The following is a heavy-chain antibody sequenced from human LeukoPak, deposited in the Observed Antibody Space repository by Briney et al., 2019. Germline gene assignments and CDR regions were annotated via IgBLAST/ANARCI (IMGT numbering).Heavy chain of an antibody. Sequence: SETLSLTCNVSGDSITGGYYWGWIRQPPGKGLEWIGSIYDSGMTYYNPSLESRVTISIATSKNHFSLKLTSVTAADTAVYYCVRSWRILEQGVWGQGTMVTVSS. CDR1: GDSITGGYY. J-gene: IGHJ3*01. CDR2: IYDSGMT. V-gene: IGHV4-38-2*02. D-gene: IGHD1/OR15-1a*01. CDR3: VRSWRILEQGV.